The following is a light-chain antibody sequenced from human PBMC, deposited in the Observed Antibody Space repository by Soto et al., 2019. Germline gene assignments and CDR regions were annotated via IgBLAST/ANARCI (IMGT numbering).Light chain of an antibody. CDR1: QSVSSN. CDR2: GAS. Sequence: DIVMTQSPATLSVSPGARATLSCRASQSVSSNLAWYQQKPGQAPRLLIYGASTRATGIPARFSGSGSGTEFTLTISSLQSEDFAVYYCQHYNNGVTFGQGTKVDSK. J-gene: IGKJ1*01. CDR3: QHYNNGVT. V-gene: IGKV3-15*01.